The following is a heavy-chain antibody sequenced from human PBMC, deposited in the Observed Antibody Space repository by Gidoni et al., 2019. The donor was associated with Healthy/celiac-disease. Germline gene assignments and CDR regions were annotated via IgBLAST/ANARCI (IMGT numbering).Heavy chain of an antibody. CDR3: ARRDDYGDHFDY. Sequence: LQLQESGPGLVKPSETLSLTCPVSCGSISSSSYYWGWIRQPPGKGLEWIGSIYYSGSTYYNPARKSRVTISVDTSKNQFSRKLSSVTAADTAVYYCARRDDYGDHFDYWGQGTLVTVSS. CDR2: IYYSGST. CDR1: CGSISSSSYY. D-gene: IGHD4-17*01. V-gene: IGHV4-39*01. J-gene: IGHJ4*02.